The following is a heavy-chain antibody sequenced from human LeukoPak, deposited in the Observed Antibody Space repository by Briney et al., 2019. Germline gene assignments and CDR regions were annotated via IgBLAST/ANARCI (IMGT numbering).Heavy chain of an antibody. CDR2: IYYSGST. CDR3: ARHVWEQWPGTGYFDY. V-gene: IGHV4-59*08. Sequence: SETLSLTCTVSGGSISSYYWSWIRQPPGKGPEWIGYIYYSGSTNYNPSLKSRVTISVDTSKNQFSLKLSSVTAADTAVYYCARHVWEQWPGTGYFDYWGQGTLVTVSS. D-gene: IGHD6-19*01. CDR1: GGSISSYY. J-gene: IGHJ4*02.